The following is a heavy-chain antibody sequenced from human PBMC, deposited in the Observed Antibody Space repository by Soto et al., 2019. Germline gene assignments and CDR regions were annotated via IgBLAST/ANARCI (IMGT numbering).Heavy chain of an antibody. CDR1: GFTFSSYG. D-gene: IGHD3-3*01. Sequence: QVQLVESGGGVVQPGRSLRLSCAASGFTFSSYGMHWVRQAPGKGLEWVAVIWYDGSNKYYADSVKGRFTIARDNSKNTLYLQMNRLRAEDTAVYYCARDAEMGFFWSGYYDYWGQGTLVTVSS. V-gene: IGHV3-33*01. CDR3: ARDAEMGFFWSGYYDY. CDR2: IWYDGSNK. J-gene: IGHJ4*02.